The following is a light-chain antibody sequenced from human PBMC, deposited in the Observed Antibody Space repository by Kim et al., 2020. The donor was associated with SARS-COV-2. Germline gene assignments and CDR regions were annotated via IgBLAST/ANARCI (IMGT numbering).Light chain of an antibody. J-gene: IGKJ2*01. CDR3: QQRNNWPVYT. CDR2: DAS. Sequence: LSPGERATRPGRASQSVNNYLAWYQQKPGQAPRLLIYDASNRATGIPARFSGSGSGTDFTLTISSLEPEDFAVYYCQQRNNWPVYTFGQGTKLEI. V-gene: IGKV3-11*01. CDR1: QSVNNY.